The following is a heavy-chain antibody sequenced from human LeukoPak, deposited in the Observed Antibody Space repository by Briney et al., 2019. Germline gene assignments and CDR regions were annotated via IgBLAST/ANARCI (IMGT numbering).Heavy chain of an antibody. D-gene: IGHD3-16*01. CDR2: ISSNGGNT. Sequence: GGSLRLSCSASGFTFNSYAMHWVRQAPAKGLEYFSAISSNGGNTLYADSVKGRFTISRDNSKNTLYLQMSSLRAEDTAVYYCVKDSAWGSYYFDYWGQGTLVTVSS. CDR3: VKDSAWGSYYFDY. J-gene: IGHJ4*02. V-gene: IGHV3-64D*09. CDR1: GFTFNSYA.